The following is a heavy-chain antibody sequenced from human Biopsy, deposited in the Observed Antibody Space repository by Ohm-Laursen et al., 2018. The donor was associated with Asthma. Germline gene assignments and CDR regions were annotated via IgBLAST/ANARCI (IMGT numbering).Heavy chain of an antibody. CDR3: ASDFPKDYVRYNFQF. CDR1: GYSLTDLS. Sequence: ASVKVSCNISGYSLTDLSMHWVRQAPGQGLEWMGGHDHEEGGTVNAWRFQGRVTMTEDTSTDTAYMELSSLSSDDTAVYYCASDFPKDYVRYNFQFWGQGTLVTVSS. D-gene: IGHD4-17*01. V-gene: IGHV1-24*01. CDR2: HDHEEGGT. J-gene: IGHJ4*02.